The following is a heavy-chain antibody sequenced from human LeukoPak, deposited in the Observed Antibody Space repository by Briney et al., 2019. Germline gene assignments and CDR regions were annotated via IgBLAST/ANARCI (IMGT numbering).Heavy chain of an antibody. Sequence: ASVKVSCKASGYTFTGYYMHWVRQAPGQGREWMGWINPNSGGTNYAQKFQGRVTMTRDTSISTAYMELSRLRSDDTAVYYCARADEYDSSGYDYWGQGTLVTVSS. CDR1: GYTFTGYY. CDR3: ARADEYDSSGYDY. CDR2: INPNSGGT. J-gene: IGHJ4*02. D-gene: IGHD3-22*01. V-gene: IGHV1-2*02.